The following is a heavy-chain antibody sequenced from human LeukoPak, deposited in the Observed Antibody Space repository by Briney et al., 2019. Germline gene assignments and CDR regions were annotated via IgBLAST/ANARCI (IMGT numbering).Heavy chain of an antibody. J-gene: IGHJ4*02. D-gene: IGHD1-26*01. CDR2: IKEDGSEK. V-gene: IGHV3-7*01. CDR3: WTEGPRWGFQLDF. CDR1: GFTFSGIW. Sequence: GGSLRLSCAASGFTFSGIWMAWVRQAPGKGLEWVANIKEDGSEKHYVDSVKGRFTISRDNAKKSLYLQMNSLRDGDTAVYYFWTEGPRWGFQLDFFGQGALVTVSS.